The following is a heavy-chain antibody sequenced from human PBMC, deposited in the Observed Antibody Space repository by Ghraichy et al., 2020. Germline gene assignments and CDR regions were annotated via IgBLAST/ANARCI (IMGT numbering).Heavy chain of an antibody. CDR2: IYSAGST. J-gene: IGHJ4*03. CDR1: GFTVSTLF. CDR3: ARGFEDQLGTFDF. V-gene: IGHV3-53*01. D-gene: IGHD6-13*01. Sequence: GGSLRLSCASSGFTVSTLFMNWVRRVPWNRLGWVSNIYSAGSTYYADPVKGRFTISRDNSKNTLYLQMDNLSADDTAMYYCARGFEDQLGTFDFWGQVTLVPV.